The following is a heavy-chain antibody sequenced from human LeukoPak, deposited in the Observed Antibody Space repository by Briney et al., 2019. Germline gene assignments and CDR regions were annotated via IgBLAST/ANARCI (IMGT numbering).Heavy chain of an antibody. CDR1: GYTFTSYG. Sequence: GASVKVSCKASGYTFTSYGISWVRQAPGQGLEWMGWISAYNGNTNYAQKLQGRVTMTTDTSTSTAYMELRSLRSDDTAVYYCARDQPLPGIAVAPFDYWGQGTLVTVSS. J-gene: IGHJ4*02. D-gene: IGHD6-19*01. CDR3: ARDQPLPGIAVAPFDY. CDR2: ISAYNGNT. V-gene: IGHV1-18*01.